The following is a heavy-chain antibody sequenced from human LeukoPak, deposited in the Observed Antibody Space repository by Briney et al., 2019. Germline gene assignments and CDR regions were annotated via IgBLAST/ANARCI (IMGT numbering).Heavy chain of an antibody. Sequence: SETLSLTCSVSGYSISSGYYWGWIRQSPGKGLEWIGSIYHRGTIYYNPSLKSRVTISVDTSKNQFSLKLSSVTAADTAVYYCARGSGYDSFVFDYWGQGTLVTVSS. CDR1: GYSISSGYY. V-gene: IGHV4-38-2*02. J-gene: IGHJ4*02. CDR2: IYHRGTI. D-gene: IGHD5-12*01. CDR3: ARGSGYDSFVFDY.